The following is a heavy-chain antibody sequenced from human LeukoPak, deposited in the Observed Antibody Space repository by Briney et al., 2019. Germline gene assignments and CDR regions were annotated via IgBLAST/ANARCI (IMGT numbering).Heavy chain of an antibody. J-gene: IGHJ4*02. CDR1: GYSFTNYW. D-gene: IGHD1-26*01. CDR2: IYPGDSDA. Sequence: GESLKISCKGSGYSFTNYWIGWVRQMPGKGLKWMGIIYPGDSDARYSPSFQGQVTISADKSISTAYLQWSSLKASDTAMYYCARRRDLYSGSYYTFDYWGQGTLVTVSS. V-gene: IGHV5-51*01. CDR3: ARRRDLYSGSYYTFDY.